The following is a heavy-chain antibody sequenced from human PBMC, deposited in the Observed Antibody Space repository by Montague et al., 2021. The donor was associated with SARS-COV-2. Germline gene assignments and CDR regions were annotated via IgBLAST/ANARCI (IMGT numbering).Heavy chain of an antibody. Sequence: TLSLTCTVSGGSISSGDYYWSWHRHPPGKGLEWKGYTYYSGSTYYNPSIKSRVTISVDTSKNQFSLKLSSVTAADTAVYYCARSPMVRGVTYYGMDAWGQGTTVTVSS. CDR2: TYYSGST. CDR1: GGSISSGDYY. V-gene: IGHV4-30-4*08. D-gene: IGHD3-10*01. CDR3: ARSPMVRGVTYYGMDA. J-gene: IGHJ6*02.